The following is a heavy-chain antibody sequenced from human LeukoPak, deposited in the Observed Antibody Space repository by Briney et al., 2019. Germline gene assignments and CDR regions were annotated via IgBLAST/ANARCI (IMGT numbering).Heavy chain of an antibody. J-gene: IGHJ4*02. CDR3: ARANAYDILTDYYRWQRTPFDY. V-gene: IGHV1-2*02. Sequence: ASVKVSCKASGYTFTGYYMHWVRQAPGQGLEWMGWINPNSGGTNYAQKFQGRVTMTRDTSISTAYMELSRLRSDDTAVYYCARANAYDILTDYYRWQRTPFDYWGQGTLVTVSS. D-gene: IGHD3-9*01. CDR1: GYTFTGYY. CDR2: INPNSGGT.